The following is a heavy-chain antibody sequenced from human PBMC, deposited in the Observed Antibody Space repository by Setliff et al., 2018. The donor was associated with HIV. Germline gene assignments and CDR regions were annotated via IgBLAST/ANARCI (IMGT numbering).Heavy chain of an antibody. CDR2: IYYNGNT. V-gene: IGHV4-59*08. CDR3: ARQGAVTGHSFDY. CDR1: GGSITGYF. Sequence: PSETLSLTCTVSGGSITGYFWNWIRQSPGKGLEWIGYIYYNGNTNYNPTLNSRGTISVDTSKNQFSLRLSSVTAADTAVYYCARQGAVTGHSFDYWGQGALVTVSS. D-gene: IGHD6-19*01. J-gene: IGHJ4*02.